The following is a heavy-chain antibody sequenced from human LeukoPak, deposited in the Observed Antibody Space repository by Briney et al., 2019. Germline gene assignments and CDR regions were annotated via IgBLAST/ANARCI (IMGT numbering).Heavy chain of an antibody. J-gene: IGHJ6*03. V-gene: IGHV1-46*01. Sequence: ASVKVSCKASGYTFTSYYMHWVRQAPGQGLEWMGIINPSGGSTSYAQKFQGRVTMTRDMSTSTVYMELSSLRSEDTAVYYCARDRDSSGWYGYYYYYMDVWGKGTTVTISS. CDR3: ARDRDSSGWYGYYYYYMDV. CDR2: INPSGGST. CDR1: GYTFTSYY. D-gene: IGHD6-19*01.